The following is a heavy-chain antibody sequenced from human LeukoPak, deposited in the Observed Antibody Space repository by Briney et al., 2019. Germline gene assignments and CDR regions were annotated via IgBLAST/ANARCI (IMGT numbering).Heavy chain of an antibody. CDR3: ARGARGSGWRGFDY. D-gene: IGHD6-19*01. Sequence: GGSLRLSCAASGFTFSSYGMHWVRQAPGKGLEWVAFIRYGSNKYSADSVKGRFTISRDNSKNTLYLQMNSLRAEDTAVYYCARGARGSGWRGFDYWGQGTLVTVSS. CDR2: IRYGSNK. CDR1: GFTFSSYG. J-gene: IGHJ4*02. V-gene: IGHV3-30*02.